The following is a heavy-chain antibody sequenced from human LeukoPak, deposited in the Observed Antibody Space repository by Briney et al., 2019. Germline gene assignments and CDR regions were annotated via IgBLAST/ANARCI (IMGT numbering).Heavy chain of an antibody. CDR1: GGSINSGEYY. CDR3: VRYCSGGTCYRREDAFDV. CDR2: IYFSGST. Sequence: SETLSLTCTVSGGSINSGEYYWTWTRQLPGKGLEWIGYIYFSGSTDYNLSLEGRVSMSIDTSKNQFSLRLRSVTAADTAIYYCVRYCSGGTCYRREDAFDVWGQGTLVTVSS. V-gene: IGHV4-30-4*01. D-gene: IGHD2-15*01. J-gene: IGHJ3*01.